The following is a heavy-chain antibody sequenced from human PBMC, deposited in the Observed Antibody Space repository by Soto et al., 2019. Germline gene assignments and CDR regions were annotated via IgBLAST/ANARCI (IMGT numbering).Heavy chain of an antibody. CDR3: ATDRSRYYDSSGPWVDSAFDI. J-gene: IGHJ3*02. D-gene: IGHD3-22*01. V-gene: IGHV1-24*01. CDR1: GYTLTELS. CDR2: FDPEDGET. Sequence: ASVKVSCKVSGYTLTELSMHWVRQAPGKGLEWMGGFDPEDGETIYAQKFQGRVTMTEDTSTDTAYMELSSLRSEDTAVYYCATDRSRYYDSSGPWVDSAFDIWGQGTIVTVSS.